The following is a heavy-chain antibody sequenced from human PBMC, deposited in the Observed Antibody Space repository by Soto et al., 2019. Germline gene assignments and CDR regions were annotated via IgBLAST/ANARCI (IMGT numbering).Heavy chain of an antibody. CDR3: AKGYSRLYYYGMDV. CDR1: GGSISSYY. V-gene: IGHV4-59*12. D-gene: IGHD2-15*01. J-gene: IGHJ6*02. CDR2: IYYSGST. Sequence: SETLSLTCTVSGGSISSYYWSWFRQPPGRGLEWIGYIYYSGSTSYSPSLKSRVTISVDTSKNQISLMLSSVTAEDTAVYYCAKGYSRLYYYGMDVWGQGTTVTVSS.